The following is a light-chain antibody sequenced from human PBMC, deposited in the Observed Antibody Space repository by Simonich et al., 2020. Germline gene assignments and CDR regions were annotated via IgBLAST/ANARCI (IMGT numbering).Light chain of an antibody. Sequence: EIVLTQSPGTLSLSPGERATLSCRASHSVSSSYLAWYQQKPGTAPRLLIYGASSRATGIPDRCSGSGSGTDFTLTISRLEPEDFAVYYCQQYGSSLYTFGQGTKLEIK. J-gene: IGKJ2*01. CDR3: QQYGSSLYT. CDR2: GAS. V-gene: IGKV3-20*01. CDR1: HSVSSSY.